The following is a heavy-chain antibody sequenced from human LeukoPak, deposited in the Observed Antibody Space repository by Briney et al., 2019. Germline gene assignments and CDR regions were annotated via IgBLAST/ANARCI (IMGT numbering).Heavy chain of an antibody. V-gene: IGHV4-38-2*02. CDR2: IYHSGST. D-gene: IGHD3-9*01. J-gene: IGHJ4*02. Sequence: SETLSLTCTVSGYSISSGYYWGWIRQPPGKGLEWIGSIYHSGSTYYNPSLKSRVTISVDTSKNQFSLKLSSVTAADTAVYYCARRGLRYFDWLLDPHFDYWGQGTLVTVSS. CDR1: GYSISSGYY. CDR3: ARRGLRYFDWLLDPHFDY.